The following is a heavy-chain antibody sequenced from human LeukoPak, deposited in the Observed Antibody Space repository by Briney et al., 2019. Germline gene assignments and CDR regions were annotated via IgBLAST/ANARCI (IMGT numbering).Heavy chain of an antibody. J-gene: IGHJ3*02. D-gene: IGHD1-26*01. V-gene: IGHV3-30*14. Sequence: GGSLSLSCAASGFTFSSYVMHWVRQAPGKGLEWVAVISFPGSFEYYADSVKGRFTISADSSKSTLFLQMSSLRDEDTAVYYCAREGPLVGAKIGAFDIWGQGTMVTVSS. CDR2: ISFPGSFE. CDR1: GFTFSSYV. CDR3: AREGPLVGAKIGAFDI.